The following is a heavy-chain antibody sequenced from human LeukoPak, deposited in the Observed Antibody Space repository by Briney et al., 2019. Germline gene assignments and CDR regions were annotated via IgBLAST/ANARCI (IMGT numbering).Heavy chain of an antibody. D-gene: IGHD4-23*01. CDR3: ARVTARWYFDY. CDR2: IYYSGST. CDR1: GVSISNYY. J-gene: IGHJ4*02. Sequence: PSETLSLTCTVSGVSISNYYWSWIRQPPGKGLEWIGYIYYSGSTSFNPSLKSRVTISVDTSKNQFSLKLSSVTAADTAVYYCARVTARWYFDYWGQGTLVTVSS. V-gene: IGHV4-59*01.